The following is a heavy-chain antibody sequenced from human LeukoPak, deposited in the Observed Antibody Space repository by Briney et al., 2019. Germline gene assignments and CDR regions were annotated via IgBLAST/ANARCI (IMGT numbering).Heavy chain of an antibody. CDR3: ARCRDGGRGEAANF. Sequence: SETLSLTCTVSGGSISSENYYWGWMRQTPGKGLDWIGSIYDSASTNYNPSLKSRVTISLDTSKNQVSLRLTSVTAADKAVYYCARCRDGGRGEAANFWGPGTLVTVSS. CDR2: IYDSAST. V-gene: IGHV4-39*07. D-gene: IGHD4-23*01. J-gene: IGHJ4*02. CDR1: GGSISSENYY.